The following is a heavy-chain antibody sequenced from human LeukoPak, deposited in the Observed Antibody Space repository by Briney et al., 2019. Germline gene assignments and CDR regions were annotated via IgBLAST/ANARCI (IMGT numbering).Heavy chain of an antibody. CDR2: INSDGSPT. CDR3: ARGDYFDY. V-gene: IGHV3-74*01. Sequence: GGSLRLSCAASGFTLSNYWMHWVRQVPGKGLLWVSRINSDGSPTFYADSVKGRFTISRDNAKNTLYLQMNSLRAEDTAVYYCARGDYFDYWGQGTLVTVSS. CDR1: GFTLSNYW. J-gene: IGHJ4*02.